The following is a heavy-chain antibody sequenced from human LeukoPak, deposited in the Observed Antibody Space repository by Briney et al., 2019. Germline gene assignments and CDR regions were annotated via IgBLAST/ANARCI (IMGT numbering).Heavy chain of an antibody. Sequence: GGSLRLSCAASGFTFSSYWMSWVRQAPGKGLEYVSAISSNGGSTYYANSVKGRFTISRDNSKNTLYLQMGSLRAEDMAVYYCARADYYDSSGYDYWGQGTLVTVSS. CDR1: GFTFSSYW. J-gene: IGHJ4*02. V-gene: IGHV3-64*01. CDR3: ARADYYDSSGYDY. D-gene: IGHD3-22*01. CDR2: ISSNGGST.